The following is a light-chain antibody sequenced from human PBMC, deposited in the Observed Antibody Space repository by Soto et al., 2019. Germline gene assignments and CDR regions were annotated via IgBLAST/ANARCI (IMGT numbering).Light chain of an antibody. CDR3: QQFGSSIPHT. V-gene: IGKV3-20*01. J-gene: IGKJ2*01. CDR1: QVIGSRY. Sequence: EIVMTQSPGTLSLYPGERTTIACRASQVIGSRYLAWYHQKSGQAPRLLIYGTSSRATGIPDRFSGSGSGTDFTLTIRRLEPEDVGVYYCQQFGSSIPHTFGQGTKLEIK. CDR2: GTS.